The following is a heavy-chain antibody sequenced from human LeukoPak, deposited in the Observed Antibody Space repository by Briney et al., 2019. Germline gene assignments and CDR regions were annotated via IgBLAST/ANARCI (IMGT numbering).Heavy chain of an antibody. D-gene: IGHD3-10*01. V-gene: IGHV3-23*01. Sequence: GGSLRLSCAASRFTFSSYAMSWVRQAPGLRLEWVSTIGGSGGGIYYADSVKGRFTISRDNSQSTLYLQMDSLRAEDTAVYYCAKYRGFGDSYDSWGQGTLVTVSS. CDR1: RFTFSSYA. J-gene: IGHJ4*02. CDR3: AKYRGFGDSYDS. CDR2: IGGSGGGI.